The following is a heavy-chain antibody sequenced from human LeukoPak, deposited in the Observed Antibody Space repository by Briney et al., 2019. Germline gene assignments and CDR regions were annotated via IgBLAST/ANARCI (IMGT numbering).Heavy chain of an antibody. CDR1: GFTFSDYY. Sequence: TGGSLRLSCAASGFTFSDYYMSWIRQAPGKWLEWVSSISSSSSYIYYADSVKGRFTISRDNAKNSLYLQMNSLRAEDTAVYYCARPHAAAGNYYFDYWGQGALVTVSS. J-gene: IGHJ4*02. D-gene: IGHD6-13*01. CDR3: ARPHAAAGNYYFDY. V-gene: IGHV3-11*06. CDR2: ISSSSSYI.